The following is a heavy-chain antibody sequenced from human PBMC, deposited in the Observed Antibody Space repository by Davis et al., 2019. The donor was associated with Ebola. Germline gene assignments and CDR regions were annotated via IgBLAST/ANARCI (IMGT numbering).Heavy chain of an antibody. CDR1: GFTFSSYG. CDR3: ARGPGWFDP. Sequence: GESLKISCAASGFTFSSYGMHWVRQAPGKGLEWVAVIWYDGSNKYYADSVKGRFTISRDNAKNSLYLQVNSLRDEDTAAYYCARGPGWFDPWGQGTLVTVSS. CDR2: IWYDGSNK. J-gene: IGHJ5*02. V-gene: IGHV3-33*01.